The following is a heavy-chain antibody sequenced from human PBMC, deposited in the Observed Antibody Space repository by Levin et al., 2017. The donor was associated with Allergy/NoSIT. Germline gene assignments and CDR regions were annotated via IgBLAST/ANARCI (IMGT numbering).Heavy chain of an antibody. D-gene: IGHD1-26*01. CDR3: AKDLLKWELLKSEGVYVDY. J-gene: IGHJ4*02. Sequence: GESLKISCAASGFTFSSYAMSWVRQAPGKGLEWVSAISGSGGSTYYADSVKGRFTISRDNSKNTLYLQMNSLRAEDTAVYYCAKDLLKWELLKSEGVYVDYWGQGTLVTVSS. CDR1: GFTFSSYA. CDR2: ISGSGGST. V-gene: IGHV3-23*01.